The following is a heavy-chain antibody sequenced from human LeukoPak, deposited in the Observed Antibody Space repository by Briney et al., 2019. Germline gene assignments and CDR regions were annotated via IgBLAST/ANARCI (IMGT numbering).Heavy chain of an antibody. Sequence: GGSLRLSCSASGFTFSSYWISWVRQAPGKGLEWVANIKKEGREKYYVASVKGRFTISRDNAKTSVYLQMNSLRAEDTAVYYCARDLSGVAGYTYGRGIDYWGQGTVVTVSS. D-gene: IGHD5-18*01. V-gene: IGHV3-7*01. CDR1: GFTFSSYW. CDR2: IKKEGREK. J-gene: IGHJ4*02. CDR3: ARDLSGVAGYTYGRGIDY.